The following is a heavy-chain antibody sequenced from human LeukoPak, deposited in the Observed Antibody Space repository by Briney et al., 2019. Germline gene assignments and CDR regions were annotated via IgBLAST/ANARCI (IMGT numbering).Heavy chain of an antibody. Sequence: SETLSLTCTISGGAINSGSHYWSWIRQSAGKGLEWIGRIYTSGTTNSNPSLKSRVTISVDTSKNQFSLKLSSVTAADTAVYYCARFRGYSYGPQSRNFDYWGQGTLVTVSS. D-gene: IGHD5-18*01. V-gene: IGHV4-61*02. CDR1: GGAINSGSHY. J-gene: IGHJ4*02. CDR2: IYTSGTT. CDR3: ARFRGYSYGPQSRNFDY.